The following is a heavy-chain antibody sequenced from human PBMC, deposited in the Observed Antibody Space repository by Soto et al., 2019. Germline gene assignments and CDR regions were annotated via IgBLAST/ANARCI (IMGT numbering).Heavy chain of an antibody. J-gene: IGHJ5*02. CDR1: GYTFTNYG. CDR2: INTYNGNT. CDR3: ARGVGSGTYYNQYNWFDP. Sequence: QVQLVQSGAEVKKPGASVKVSCKASGYTFTNYGISWVRQAPGQGLERMGWINTYNGNTNHAQKLQGRVTMTTDTSTSTAYIELRSLRSDDTAVYYCARGVGSGTYYNQYNWFDPWGQGTLVTVSS. V-gene: IGHV1-18*01. D-gene: IGHD3-10*01.